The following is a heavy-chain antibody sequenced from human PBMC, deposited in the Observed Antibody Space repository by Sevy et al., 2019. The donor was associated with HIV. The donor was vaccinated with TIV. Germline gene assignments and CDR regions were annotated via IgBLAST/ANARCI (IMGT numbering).Heavy chain of an antibody. J-gene: IGHJ1*01. V-gene: IGHV3-21*01. D-gene: IGHD3-10*01. Sequence: GGSLRLFCAASGFTFSSYSMNWVRQAPGKGLEWVSSICFLSNYIYYAASVKGRFIISRDNVKSSLYLQMNSLRAEDTAVYYCARDSHINMQYFQHWGQGTRVTVSS. CDR2: ICFLSNYI. CDR3: ARDSHINMQYFQH. CDR1: GFTFSSYS.